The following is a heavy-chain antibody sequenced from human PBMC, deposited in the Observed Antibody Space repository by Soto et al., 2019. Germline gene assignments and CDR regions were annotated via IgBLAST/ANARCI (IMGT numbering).Heavy chain of an antibody. J-gene: IGHJ4*02. CDR3: GRLEGLATISYYFEY. D-gene: IGHD3-9*01. CDR1: GFTFSNYW. Sequence: GGSLRLSCAASGFTFSNYWVHWVRQAPGKGLMWVSRINSDGSTYYNPSLESRVTISVDKSKNQFSLKLMSLSAADTAVYYCGRLEGLATISYYFEYWGQGALVTVSS. V-gene: IGHV3-74*01. CDR2: INSDGST.